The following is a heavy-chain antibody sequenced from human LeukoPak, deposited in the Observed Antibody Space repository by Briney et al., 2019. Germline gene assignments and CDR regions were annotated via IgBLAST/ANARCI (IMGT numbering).Heavy chain of an antibody. CDR3: ARHNPPDDYYGSGSYSNWFDP. CDR1: GGSISSSSYY. J-gene: IGHJ5*02. D-gene: IGHD3-10*01. V-gene: IGHV4-39*01. CDR2: IYYIGST. Sequence: SETLSLTCTVSGGSISSSSYYWGWIRQPPWKGLEWIGSIYYIGSTYYNPSLKSRVTISVDTSTNQFSLKLSSGTAADTAVYYCARHNPPDDYYGSGSYSNWFDPWGQGTLVTVSS.